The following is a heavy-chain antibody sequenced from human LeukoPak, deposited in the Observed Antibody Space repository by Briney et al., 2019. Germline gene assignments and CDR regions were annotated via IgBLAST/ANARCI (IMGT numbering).Heavy chain of an antibody. Sequence: GGSLRLSCAVSGFTFSRYGIHWVRQAPGKGLEWVAIISYDGSNKNYADSVKGRFTISRDNSKNTLYLQMNSLRAEDTAVYYCAKPYYGDYSFDQWGQGTLVTVSS. V-gene: IGHV3-30*18. CDR2: ISYDGSNK. D-gene: IGHD4-17*01. CDR1: GFTFSRYG. J-gene: IGHJ4*02. CDR3: AKPYYGDYSFDQ.